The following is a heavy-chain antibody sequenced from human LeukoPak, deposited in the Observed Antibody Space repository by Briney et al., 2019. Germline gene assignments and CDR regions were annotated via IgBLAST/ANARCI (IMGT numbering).Heavy chain of an antibody. J-gene: IGHJ3*02. CDR2: IHYSGYT. CDR1: GDSIRRYY. D-gene: IGHD5-24*01. CDR3: ARGAEMATVDVLPDAFDI. Sequence: SETLSLTCSVSGDSIRRYYWSWIRQSPGKGLEWIGHIHYSGYTHKNPSLRSRVSISLDTSKNQFSLRLTSVTAADTAVYYWARGAEMATVDVLPDAFDIWGQGTMVTVSS. V-gene: IGHV4-59*01.